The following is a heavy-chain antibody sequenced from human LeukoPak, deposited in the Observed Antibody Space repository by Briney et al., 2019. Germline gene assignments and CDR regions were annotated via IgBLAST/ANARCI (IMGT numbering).Heavy chain of an antibody. D-gene: IGHD2-21*01. V-gene: IGHV4-34*01. J-gene: IGHJ4*02. CDR2: INHSGST. Sequence: SETLSLTCAVYGGSFSGYYWSWIGQPPGKGLEWIGEINHSGSTNYNPSLKSRVTISVDTSKKQFSLKLTSVTAADTAVYYCAKIIADDGFDYWGQGTLVTVSS. CDR3: AKIIADDGFDY. CDR1: GGSFSGYY.